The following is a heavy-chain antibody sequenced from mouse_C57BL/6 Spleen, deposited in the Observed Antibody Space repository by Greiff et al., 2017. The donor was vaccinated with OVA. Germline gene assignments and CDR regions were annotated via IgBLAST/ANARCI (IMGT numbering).Heavy chain of an antibody. J-gene: IGHJ4*01. V-gene: IGHV1-42*01. D-gene: IGHD1-1*01. Sequence: VQLQQSGPELVKPGASVKISCKASGYSFTGYYMNWVKQSPEKSLEWIGEINPSTGGTTYNQKFKAQATLTVDKSSSTAYMQLKSLTSEDAAVYYCARKDYGDAMDYWGQGTSVTVSS. CDR3: ARKDYGDAMDY. CDR1: GYSFTGYY. CDR2: INPSTGGT.